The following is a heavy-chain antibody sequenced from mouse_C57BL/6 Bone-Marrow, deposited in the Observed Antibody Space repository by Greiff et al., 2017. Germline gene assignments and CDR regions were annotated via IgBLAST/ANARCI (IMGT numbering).Heavy chain of an antibody. V-gene: IGHV14-4*01. CDR1: GFNIKDDY. J-gene: IGHJ3*01. CDR2: IDPENGDT. D-gene: IGHD2-1*01. CDR3: TDTPCGNYARAWFAY. Sequence: VQLQQSGAELVRPGASVKLSCTASGFNIKDDYMHWVKQRPEQGLEWIGWIDPENGDTEYASKFQGKATITADTSYNPAYLQLRSRTSEDTAVYYCTDTPCGNYARAWFAYWGQGTLVTVSA.